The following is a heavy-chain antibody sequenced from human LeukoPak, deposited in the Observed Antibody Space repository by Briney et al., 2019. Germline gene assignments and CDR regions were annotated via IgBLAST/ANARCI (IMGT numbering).Heavy chain of an antibody. Sequence: GGSLRLSCAASGFTFSGSAMHWVRQASGKGLEWVGRIRSKAKSYATAYAASVKGRFTISRDDSKNTAYLQMNSLKTEDTAVYYCAKGVGSWSFDYWGQGTLVTVSS. J-gene: IGHJ4*02. CDR3: AKGVGSWSFDY. D-gene: IGHD2-15*01. V-gene: IGHV3-73*01. CDR2: IRSKAKSYAT. CDR1: GFTFSGSA.